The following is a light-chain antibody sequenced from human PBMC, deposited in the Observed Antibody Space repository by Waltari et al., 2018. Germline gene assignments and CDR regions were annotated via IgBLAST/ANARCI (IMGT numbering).Light chain of an antibody. CDR3: QQYGSSPRT. CDR1: ESVSSSY. V-gene: IGKV3-20*01. CDR2: GAS. J-gene: IGKJ1*01. Sequence: ELVMKQSPATLSVSPGERATLSCRASESVSSSYLAWYQHTLCQAPRLLIYGASSRATGIPDRFSGSGSGTDFTITISRLEPEDVAVYYCQQYGSSPRTFGQGTKVEIK.